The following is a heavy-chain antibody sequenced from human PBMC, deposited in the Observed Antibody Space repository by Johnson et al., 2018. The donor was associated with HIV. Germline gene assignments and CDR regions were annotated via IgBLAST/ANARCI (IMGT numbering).Heavy chain of an antibody. Sequence: QVQLVESGGGVVQPGRSLRLSCAASGFTFSSYAMHWVRQAPGKGLEWVAVISYDGSNKYYADSVKGRFTISRDKSKNTLYLQMNSLRAEDTAVYYCARDSPVGITMVQWFIGIWGQGTMVTVSS. D-gene: IGHD3-10*01. CDR1: GFTFSSYA. V-gene: IGHV3-30*04. CDR3: ARDSPVGITMVQWFIGI. CDR2: ISYDGSNK. J-gene: IGHJ3*02.